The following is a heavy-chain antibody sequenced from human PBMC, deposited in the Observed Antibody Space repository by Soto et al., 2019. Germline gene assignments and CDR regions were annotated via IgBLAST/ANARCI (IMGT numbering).Heavy chain of an antibody. J-gene: IGHJ2*01. D-gene: IGHD3-22*01. CDR1: GFTFSSYE. V-gene: IGHV3-48*03. Sequence: EVQLVESGGGLVQPGGSLRLSCAASGFTFSSYEMNWVRQAPGKGLEWVSYISSSGSTIYYADSVKGRFTISRDNAKNSLYLQMNSLRAEDTAVYYCARESTYYYDSSGRYWYFDLWGRGTLVTVSS. CDR3: ARESTYYYDSSGRYWYFDL. CDR2: ISSSGSTI.